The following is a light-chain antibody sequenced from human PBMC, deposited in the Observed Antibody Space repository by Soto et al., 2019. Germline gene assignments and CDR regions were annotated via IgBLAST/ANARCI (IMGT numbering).Light chain of an antibody. V-gene: IGKV1-5*03. J-gene: IGKJ1*01. CDR1: QSVSDS. CDR3: QQYNDNFPWT. CDR2: QVS. Sequence: DIQMTQSPSTLSASVGDRVTITCRASQSVSDSLAWYQQKPGEAPKFLIYQVSNLEGWVPSRFSGSGSGTEFTLTISSLQPEDFATYYCQQYNDNFPWTFGQGTRVEMK.